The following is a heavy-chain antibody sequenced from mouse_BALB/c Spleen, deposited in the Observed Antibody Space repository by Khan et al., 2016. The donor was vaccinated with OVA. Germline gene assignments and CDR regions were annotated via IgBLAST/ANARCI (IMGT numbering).Heavy chain of an antibody. Sequence: EVQLQESGPGLVKPSQSLPLTCTVTGYSITSNYAWNWIRQFPGNKLEWMGYISYSDSTSYNPSLTSRISITRDTSQNQFFLQLNSVTTEDTATYYCARGNYYGYYFDYWGQGTTLTVSS. CDR3: ARGNYYGYYFDY. V-gene: IGHV3-2*02. D-gene: IGHD1-1*01. J-gene: IGHJ2*01. CDR1: GYSITSNYA. CDR2: ISYSDST.